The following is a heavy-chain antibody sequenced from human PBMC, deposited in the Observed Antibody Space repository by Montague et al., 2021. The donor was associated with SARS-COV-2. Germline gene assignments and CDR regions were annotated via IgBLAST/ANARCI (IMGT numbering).Heavy chain of an antibody. CDR2: IYYSGTT. J-gene: IGHJ5*02. V-gene: IGHV4-39*01. CDR3: ARSTATFGESHNWFAP. Sequence: SETLSLTCTVSGGSISSNNNYWGWIRQSAGKGLEWIGSIYYSGTTYYNPSLKSRVTISVDTSKNQFSLRLSSVTATDPSVYYCARSTATFGESHNWFAPWGQGTLVTVSS. CDR1: GGSISSNNNY. D-gene: IGHD3-10*01.